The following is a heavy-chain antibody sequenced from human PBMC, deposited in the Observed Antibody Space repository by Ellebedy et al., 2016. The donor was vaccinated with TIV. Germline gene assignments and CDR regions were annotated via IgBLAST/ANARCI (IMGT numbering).Heavy chain of an antibody. Sequence: GGSLRLXCAASGFTFSSHWMTWVRQAPGKGLEWVANIKQGGTEEYYVDSVKGRFTISRDNAKNSLYLQMNSLRAEDTAVYYCARTYQTAMVRGVISPCDYWGQGTLVTVSS. D-gene: IGHD3-10*01. J-gene: IGHJ4*02. CDR1: GFTFSSHW. CDR3: ARTYQTAMVRGVISPCDY. V-gene: IGHV3-7*01. CDR2: IKQGGTEE.